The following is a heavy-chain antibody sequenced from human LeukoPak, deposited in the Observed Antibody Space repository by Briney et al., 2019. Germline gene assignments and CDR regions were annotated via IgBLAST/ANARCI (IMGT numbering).Heavy chain of an antibody. CDR2: ISSSGSTI. CDR3: ARKVVGVPAATPYFYS. D-gene: IGHD2-2*01. J-gene: IGHJ4*02. Sequence: GGSLRLSCAASGFTFSDYYMSWIRQAPGKGLEGVSYISSSGSTIYYADSVKGRFNISRDNANPSLYLQMTSLRPEHPAVYYCARKVVGVPAATPYFYSWGQGTLVTVSS. CDR1: GFTFSDYY. V-gene: IGHV3-11*01.